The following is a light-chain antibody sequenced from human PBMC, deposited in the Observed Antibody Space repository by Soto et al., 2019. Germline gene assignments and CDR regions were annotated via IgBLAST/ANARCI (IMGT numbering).Light chain of an antibody. CDR1: QSISSW. J-gene: IGKJ2*01. CDR2: DAS. Sequence: DIQMTQSPSTLSASVEDRVTITCRDSQSISSWLAWYQQKPGKAPKLLIYDASSLESGVPSRFSGSGSGTAFTLTISSLQPDDFATYYCQQYNSYMYTFGQGTKLEIK. CDR3: QQYNSYMYT. V-gene: IGKV1-5*01.